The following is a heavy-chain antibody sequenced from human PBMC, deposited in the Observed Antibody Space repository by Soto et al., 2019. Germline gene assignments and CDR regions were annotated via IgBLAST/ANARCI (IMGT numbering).Heavy chain of an antibody. CDR2: INHSGST. Sequence: PSETLSLTCTVSGGSISSGGYYWSWIRQHPGKGLEWIGEINHSGSTNYNPSLKSRVTISVDTSKNQFSLKLSSVTAADTAVYYCASYSSSFDYWGQGTLVTVSS. V-gene: IGHV4-31*03. CDR3: ASYSSSFDY. CDR1: GGSISSGGYY. J-gene: IGHJ4*02. D-gene: IGHD6-6*01.